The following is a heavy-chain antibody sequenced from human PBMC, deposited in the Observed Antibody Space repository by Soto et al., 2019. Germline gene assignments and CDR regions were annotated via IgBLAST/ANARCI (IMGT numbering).Heavy chain of an antibody. D-gene: IGHD2-2*02. Sequence: QFQLVQSGTEVREPGASVKVSCQASGYTFTSYGIIWVRQAPGQGLELMGWISGYNNNKNYAQKYQARVTMTTDTSTRTAYMELRSLRSDDTAVYYCARVGAIAPAEGDYWGRGTLVTVSS. CDR2: ISGYNNNK. J-gene: IGHJ4*02. V-gene: IGHV1-18*01. CDR1: GYTFTSYG. CDR3: ARVGAIAPAEGDY.